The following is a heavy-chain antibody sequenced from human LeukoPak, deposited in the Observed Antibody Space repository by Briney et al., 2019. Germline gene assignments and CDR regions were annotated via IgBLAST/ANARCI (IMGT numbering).Heavy chain of an antibody. Sequence: SETLSLTCTVSGDSIGSGSYYWNWIRQPAGKGLEWIGRVYMNRNINYNPSLKSRVPISADTSKNQFSLQLTSVTAADTAVYYCASLGSNDYWGQGTLVTVSS. D-gene: IGHD2-15*01. CDR2: VYMNRNI. CDR1: GDSIGSGSYY. CDR3: ASLGSNDY. J-gene: IGHJ4*02. V-gene: IGHV4-61*02.